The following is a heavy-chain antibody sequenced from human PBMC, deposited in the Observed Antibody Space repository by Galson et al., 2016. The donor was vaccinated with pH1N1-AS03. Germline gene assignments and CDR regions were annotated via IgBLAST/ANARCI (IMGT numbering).Heavy chain of an antibody. D-gene: IGHD1-26*01. J-gene: IGHJ5*02. CDR3: VRDRELVR. CDR1: GFPFSTYW. V-gene: IGHV3-74*01. Sequence: SLRLSCAASGFPFSTYWMHWVRQAPGKGLEWASRINPDASSTNYAESVKGRFTISRDNAKNTVYLQINSLRAEDTAVYYCVRDRELVRWGQGTLVTVSS. CDR2: INPDASST.